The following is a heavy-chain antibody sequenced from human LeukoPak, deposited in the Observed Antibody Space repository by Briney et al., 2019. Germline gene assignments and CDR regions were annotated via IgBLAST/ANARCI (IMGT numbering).Heavy chain of an antibody. Sequence: GGSLRLSCAASGFTFSDYYMNWIRQAPGKGLEWVSYISSSGNTIYDADSVKGRFTISRDNAKDSLYLQMNSLRAEDTAVYYCARDPGSGYEEHFDYWGQGTMVTVSS. CDR1: GFTFSDYY. J-gene: IGHJ4*03. CDR3: ARDPGSGYEEHFDY. D-gene: IGHD5-12*01. CDR2: ISSSGNTI. V-gene: IGHV3-11*01.